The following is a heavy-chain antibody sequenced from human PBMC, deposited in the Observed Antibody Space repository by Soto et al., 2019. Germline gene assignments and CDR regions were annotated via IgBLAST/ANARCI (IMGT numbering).Heavy chain of an antibody. CDR1: GFTYESYA. Sequence: EVQLLESGGGLVQPGGSLRLSCAASGFTYESYAMSWVRQAPGKGLEWVSGINSGGTVAHYADSVKGRFAISRDNSKNTLSLEMNSLRADDTGLYYCAISTGGFGGLFVVHSDYWGQGTLVTVSS. CDR2: INSGGTVA. D-gene: IGHD3-16*02. CDR3: AISTGGFGGLFVVHSDY. V-gene: IGHV3-23*01. J-gene: IGHJ4*02.